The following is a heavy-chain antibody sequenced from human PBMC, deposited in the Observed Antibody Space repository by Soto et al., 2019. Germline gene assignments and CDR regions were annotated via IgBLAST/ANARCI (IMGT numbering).Heavy chain of an antibody. D-gene: IGHD1-26*01. Sequence: PSETLSLTCSVYGVSMGPYYWSWIRQPPGKGLEWIAFIDSSGSTSYNPSLKSRVTISVDTSKNQFSLRLNSVTASDTAVYYCARHRLGRSLYPSYFDSWGQGTLVTVSS. V-gene: IGHV4-59*08. J-gene: IGHJ4*02. CDR2: IDSSGST. CDR3: ARHRLGRSLYPSYFDS. CDR1: GVSMGPYY.